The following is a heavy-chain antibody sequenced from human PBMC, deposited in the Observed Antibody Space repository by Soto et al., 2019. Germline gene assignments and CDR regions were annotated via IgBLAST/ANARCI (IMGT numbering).Heavy chain of an antibody. D-gene: IGHD3-22*01. CDR3: ARRRYYYDSSGYQNWFDP. CDR1: GGSISSGGYS. J-gene: IGHJ5*02. Sequence: QLQLQESGSGLVKPSQTLSLTCAVSGGSISSGGYSWSWIRQPPGKGLEWIGYIYHSGSTYYNPSLKSRVTISVDRSKNQFSLKLSSVTAADTAVYYCARRRYYYDSSGYQNWFDPWGQGTLVTVSS. CDR2: IYHSGST. V-gene: IGHV4-30-2*01.